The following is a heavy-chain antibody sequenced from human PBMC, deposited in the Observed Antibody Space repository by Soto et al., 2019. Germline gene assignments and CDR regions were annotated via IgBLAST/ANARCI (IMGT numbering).Heavy chain of an antibody. CDR3: ARHFHTVTKRVFYYYGMDV. J-gene: IGHJ6*02. CDR1: GYSFTSYW. V-gene: IGHV5-51*01. Sequence: GESLKISCKASGYSFTSYWIGWVRQMPGKGLEWMGIIYPHNSDTRYSPSFQGQVTISADKSIRTAYLQWSSLKASDTAIYYCARHFHTVTKRVFYYYGMDVWGQGTTVTVSS. D-gene: IGHD4-4*01. CDR2: IYPHNSDT.